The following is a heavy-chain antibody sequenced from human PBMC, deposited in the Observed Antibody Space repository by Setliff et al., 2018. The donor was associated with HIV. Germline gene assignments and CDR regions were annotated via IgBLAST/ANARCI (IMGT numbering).Heavy chain of an antibody. CDR3: ARETNASGSLTAYWYFDL. D-gene: IGHD3-10*01. V-gene: IGHV4-30-4*08. Sequence: SETLSLTCTVSGGSISSGDYYWTWIRQPPGKGLEWIGYIYNSGSTYYEPSLRGRVTISIDRSKNQFSLKLNSVTAAETAVYYCARETNASGSLTAYWYFDLWGRGTLVTVSS. CDR1: GGSISSGDYY. J-gene: IGHJ2*01. CDR2: IYNSGST.